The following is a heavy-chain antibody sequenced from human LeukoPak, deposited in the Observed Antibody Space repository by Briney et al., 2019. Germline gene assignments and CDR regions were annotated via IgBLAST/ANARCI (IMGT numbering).Heavy chain of an antibody. CDR3: AKGSHGWTFDV. D-gene: IGHD2-2*03. J-gene: IGHJ4*02. Sequence: GGSLRLSCAASGLSFSDNYMGWLRQPPGKGLEWLSYINSDGSMTKYTASVQGRFTICRDNAKRSVFLQMNNLRANDTARYYCAKGSHGWTFDVWGQGSQVTASS. CDR2: INSDGSMT. V-gene: IGHV3-11*01. CDR1: GLSFSDNY.